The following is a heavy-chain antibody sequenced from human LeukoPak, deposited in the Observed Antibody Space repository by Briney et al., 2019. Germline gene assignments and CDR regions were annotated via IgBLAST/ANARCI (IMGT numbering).Heavy chain of an antibody. CDR2: IRSKANSYAT. J-gene: IGHJ6*02. CDR1: GFTFSGSA. CDR3: TSAPRLRFLEWLSSHAYGMDV. D-gene: IGHD3-3*01. Sequence: GGSLRLSCAASGFTFSGSAMHWVRQASGEGLEWVGRIRSKANSYATAYAASVKGRFTISRDDSKNTAYLQMNSLKTEDTAVYYCTSAPRLRFLEWLSSHAYGMDVWGQGTTVTVSS. V-gene: IGHV3-73*01.